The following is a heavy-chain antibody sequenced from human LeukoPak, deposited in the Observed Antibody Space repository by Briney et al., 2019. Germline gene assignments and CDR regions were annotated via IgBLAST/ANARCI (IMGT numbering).Heavy chain of an antibody. Sequence: ASVKVSCKASGYTFTSYDINWVRQATGQGLEWMGWMNPNSGNTGYAQKFQGRVTMTRNTSISTAYMELSSLRSEDTAVYYCARGRCGATTDDYWGQGTLVTVSS. D-gene: IGHD5-12*01. V-gene: IGHV1-8*01. CDR1: GYTFTSYD. CDR3: ARGRCGATTDDY. J-gene: IGHJ4*02. CDR2: MNPNSGNT.